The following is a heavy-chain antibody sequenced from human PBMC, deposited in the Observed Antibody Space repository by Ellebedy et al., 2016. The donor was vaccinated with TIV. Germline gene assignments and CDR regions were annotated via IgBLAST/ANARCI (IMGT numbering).Heavy chain of an antibody. CDR3: ARGLRVIGTPLPQNQYFYYTMDV. V-gene: IGHV1-69*13. J-gene: IGHJ6*02. Sequence: SVKVSXKASRGTFSSYAMSWVRQAPGQGLEWMGGILPIVDSANYAQKFQGRVTITADESTSTVYMDLSSLRSEDTAVYYCARGLRVIGTPLPQNQYFYYTMDVWGQGTTVIVSS. CDR1: RGTFSSYA. D-gene: IGHD1-1*01. CDR2: ILPIVDSA.